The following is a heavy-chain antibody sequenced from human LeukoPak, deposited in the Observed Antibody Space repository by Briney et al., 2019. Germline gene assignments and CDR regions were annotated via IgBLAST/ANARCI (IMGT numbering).Heavy chain of an antibody. CDR1: GGSINSYY. CDR2: IYYSGST. D-gene: IGHD4-17*01. V-gene: IGHV4-59*12. Sequence: SETLSLTCTVSGGSINSYYWSWIRQPPGKGLEWIGYIYYSGSTNYNPSLKSRVTISVDTSKNQFSLKLSSVTAADTAVYYCARGYGDYEGVFGYWGQGTLVTVSS. J-gene: IGHJ4*02. CDR3: ARGYGDYEGVFGY.